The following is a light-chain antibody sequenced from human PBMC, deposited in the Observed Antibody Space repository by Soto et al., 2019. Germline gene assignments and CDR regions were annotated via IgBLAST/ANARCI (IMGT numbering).Light chain of an antibody. J-gene: IGKJ5*01. CDR1: QSVRSY. CDR3: QQYNKWPIT. Sequence: EIVMTQSPATLSVSPGERATLSCRASQSVRSYLAWYQQKPGQAPRLLIYGASTRATGIPARFSGSGSGTEFTLTISSLQSEDFEIYYCQQYNKWPITFGQGTRLEIK. CDR2: GAS. V-gene: IGKV3-15*01.